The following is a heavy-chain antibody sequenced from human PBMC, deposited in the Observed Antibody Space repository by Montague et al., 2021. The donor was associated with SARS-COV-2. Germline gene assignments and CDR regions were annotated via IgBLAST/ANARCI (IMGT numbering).Heavy chain of an antibody. Sequence: CAISGDSVASHSVAWSWNRQSPSRGLEWLGRPYYRSKRYSDYAPXVRGRLTVNPDASKNEFSLELNYVTPEDTAVYYCVRYSGWFYFDFWCQGTLVTVSS. J-gene: IGHJ4*02. CDR3: VRYSGWFYFDF. D-gene: IGHD6-19*01. CDR1: GDSVASHSVA. CDR2: PYYRSKRYS. V-gene: IGHV6-1*01.